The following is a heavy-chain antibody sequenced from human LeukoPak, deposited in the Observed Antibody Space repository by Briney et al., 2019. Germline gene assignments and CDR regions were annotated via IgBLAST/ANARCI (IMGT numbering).Heavy chain of an antibody. D-gene: IGHD4-17*01. J-gene: IGHJ4*02. CDR3: AKDIGDDYGDYETN. CDR1: GFTFDNYA. CDR2: FSGDGGST. Sequence: GGSLRLSCAASGFTFDNYAMHWVRQAPGKGLEWVSLFSGDGGSTYYADSVKGRFTISRDNSKNSLYLQMNSLRTEDTALYYCAKDIGDDYGDYETNWGQGTLVTVSS. V-gene: IGHV3-43*02.